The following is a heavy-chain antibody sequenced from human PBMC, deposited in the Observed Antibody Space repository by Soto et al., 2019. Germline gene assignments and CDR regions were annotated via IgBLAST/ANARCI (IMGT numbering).Heavy chain of an antibody. CDR3: ARGRGGNDYGDYARPEGPNDAFDI. CDR1: GYTFTSYG. CDR2: ISAYNGNT. Sequence: QVQLVQSGAEVKKPGASVKVSCKASGYTFTSYGISWVRQAPGQGLEWMGWISAYNGNTNYAQKLQGRVTMTTDTSTSTAYMELRSLRSDDTALYYCARGRGGNDYGDYARPEGPNDAFDIWGQGTMVTVSS. D-gene: IGHD4-17*01. V-gene: IGHV1-18*01. J-gene: IGHJ3*02.